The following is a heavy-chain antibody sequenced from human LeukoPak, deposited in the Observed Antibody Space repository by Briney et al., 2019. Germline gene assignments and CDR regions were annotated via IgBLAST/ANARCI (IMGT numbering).Heavy chain of an antibody. CDR1: GYTFTGYY. CDR3: AREGAGRMGIAARRFDP. D-gene: IGHD6-6*01. J-gene: IGHJ5*02. Sequence: ASVKVSCTASGYTFTGYYMHWVRQAPGQGLEWMGWINPNSGGTNYAQKFQGRVTMTRDTSISTAYMELSRLRSDDTAVYYCAREGAGRMGIAARRFDPWGQGTLVTVSS. CDR2: INPNSGGT. V-gene: IGHV1-2*02.